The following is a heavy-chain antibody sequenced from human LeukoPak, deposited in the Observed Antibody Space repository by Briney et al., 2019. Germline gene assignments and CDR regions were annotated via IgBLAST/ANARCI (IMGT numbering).Heavy chain of an antibody. D-gene: IGHD3-9*01. Sequence: PGGSLRLSCVASGLTFSSYGMHWVRQAPGKGLEWVAVIWYDGSNKYYADSVKGRFTVSRDNAKNTLYLQMNSLRAEDTAVYYCARDGEDILTGYFHWGQGTLVTVSS. CDR3: ARDGEDILTGYFH. CDR2: IWYDGSNK. CDR1: GLTFSSYG. V-gene: IGHV3-33*01. J-gene: IGHJ4*02.